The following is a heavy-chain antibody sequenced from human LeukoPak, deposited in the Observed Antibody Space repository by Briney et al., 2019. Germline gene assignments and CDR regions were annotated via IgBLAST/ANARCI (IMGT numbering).Heavy chain of an antibody. Sequence: ASVKVSCKASGYTFTSYGISWVRQAPGQGLEWMGWISAYNGNTNYAQKLQGRVTMTTDTSTSTAYMELRSLRSDDTAVYYCARSNPIAAAGLFDYWGQGTLVTVSS. D-gene: IGHD6-13*01. CDR1: GYTFTSYG. V-gene: IGHV1-18*01. CDR3: ARSNPIAAAGLFDY. CDR2: ISAYNGNT. J-gene: IGHJ4*02.